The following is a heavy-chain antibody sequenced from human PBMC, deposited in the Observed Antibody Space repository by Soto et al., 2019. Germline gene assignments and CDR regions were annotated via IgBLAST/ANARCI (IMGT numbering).Heavy chain of an antibody. CDR3: ARTFDILTGYPGITYYGMDV. J-gene: IGHJ6*02. D-gene: IGHD3-9*01. Sequence: ASVKVSCKASGYTFTSYGISWVRQAPGQGLEWMGWISAYNGNTNYAQKLQGRVTMTTDTSTSTAYMELRSLRSDDTAVYYCARTFDILTGYPGITYYGMDVWGQGTTVTV. CDR2: ISAYNGNT. V-gene: IGHV1-18*01. CDR1: GYTFTSYG.